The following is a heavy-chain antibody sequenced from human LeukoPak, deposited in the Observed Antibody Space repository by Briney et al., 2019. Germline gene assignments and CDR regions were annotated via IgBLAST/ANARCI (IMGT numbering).Heavy chain of an antibody. CDR2: ISSSSSYI. CDR1: GFTFSSYS. J-gene: IGHJ4*02. Sequence: GGSLRLSCAASGFTFSSYSMNWVRQAPGKGLEWVSSISSSSSYIYYADSVKGRFTISRDNAKNSLYLQMNSLRAEDTAVCYCARAVNSGSYYYFDYWGQGTLVTVSS. D-gene: IGHD1-26*01. CDR3: ARAVNSGSYYYFDY. V-gene: IGHV3-21*01.